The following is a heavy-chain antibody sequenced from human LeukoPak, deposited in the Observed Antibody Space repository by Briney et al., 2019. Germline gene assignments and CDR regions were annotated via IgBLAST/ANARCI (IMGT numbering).Heavy chain of an antibody. D-gene: IGHD2-15*01. J-gene: IGHJ6*02. V-gene: IGHV3-9*01. Sequence: PGRSLRLSCAASGFTFDDYAMHWVRQAPGKGLEWVSGISWNSGSIDYADSVKGRFTISRDNAKNSLYLQMNSLRTEDTALYYCAKDTTAATYYYYYGMDVWGQGTTVTVSS. CDR2: ISWNSGSI. CDR3: AKDTTAATYYYYYGMDV. CDR1: GFTFDDYA.